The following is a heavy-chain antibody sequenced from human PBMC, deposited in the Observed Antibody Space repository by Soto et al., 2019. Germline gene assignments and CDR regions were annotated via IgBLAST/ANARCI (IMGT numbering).Heavy chain of an antibody. CDR1: GFTFSSYS. J-gene: IGHJ6*02. V-gene: IGHV3-21*01. Sequence: EVQLVESGGGLVQPGGSLRLSCAASGFTFSSYSINWVRQAPGEGLEWVSSISSGSSYTYYADSVKGRFTISRDNAKNSVYLQMNGLRAEDTAVYYCARGRVSGSYSSDYGMDVWGQGTTVTVSS. D-gene: IGHD3-10*01. CDR2: ISSGSSYT. CDR3: ARGRVSGSYSSDYGMDV.